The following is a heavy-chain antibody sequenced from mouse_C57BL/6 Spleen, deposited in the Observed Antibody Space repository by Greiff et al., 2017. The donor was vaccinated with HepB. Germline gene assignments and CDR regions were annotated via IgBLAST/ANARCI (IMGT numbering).Heavy chain of an antibody. CDR1: GYTFTSYW. V-gene: IGHV1-64*01. J-gene: IGHJ4*01. CDR2: IHPNSGST. D-gene: IGHD2-1*01. CDR3: AREKVYGNYVGYAMDY. Sequence: VQLQQPGAELVKPGASVKLSCKASGYTFTSYWMHWVKQRPGQGLEWIGMIHPNSGSTNYNEKFKSKATLTVDKSSSTAYMQLSSLTSEDSAVYYCAREKVYGNYVGYAMDYWGQGTSVTVSS.